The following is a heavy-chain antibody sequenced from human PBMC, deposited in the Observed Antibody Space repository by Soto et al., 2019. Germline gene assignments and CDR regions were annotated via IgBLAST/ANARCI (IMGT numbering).Heavy chain of an antibody. Sequence: QVQLVQSGAEVKKPGSSVKVSCKASGGTFSSYTISWVRQAPGQGLEWMGRIIPILGIANYAQKFQGRVTITADKSTSTAYMELSSLRSEDTAVYYCARARTGTAYYYYYYGMDVWGRGTTVTVSS. CDR1: GGTFSSYT. D-gene: IGHD1-7*01. CDR3: ARARTGTAYYYYYYGMDV. V-gene: IGHV1-69*02. CDR2: IIPILGIA. J-gene: IGHJ6*02.